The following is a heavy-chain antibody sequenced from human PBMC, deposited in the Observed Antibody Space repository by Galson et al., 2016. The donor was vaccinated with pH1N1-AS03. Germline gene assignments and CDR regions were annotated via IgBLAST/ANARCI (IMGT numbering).Heavy chain of an antibody. CDR2: INPNSGGT. CDR3: ARNRPIAVSGTDWFDP. J-gene: IGHJ5*02. D-gene: IGHD6-19*01. V-gene: IGHV1-2*02. CDR1: GYTLTEYY. Sequence: SXKVSCKASGYTLTEYYLHWVRQAPGQGPEWMGWINPNSGGTKYAQKFQGRVTMTRDTSISTAYMEMSNLKSDDTAVHYCARNRPIAVSGTDWFDPWGQGTLVAVSS.